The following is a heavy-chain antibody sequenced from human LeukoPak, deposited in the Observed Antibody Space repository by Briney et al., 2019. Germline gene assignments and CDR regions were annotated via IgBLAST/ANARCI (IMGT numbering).Heavy chain of an antibody. D-gene: IGHD2-2*02. Sequence: GGSLRLSCAASGFTFSSYGMHWVRQAPGKGLEWVAFIRYDGSNKYYADSVKGRFTISRDNSKNTLYLQMNSLRAEDTAVYYCAKDLRYRYCSSTSCYREGDYWGQGTLVTAPS. J-gene: IGHJ4*02. CDR2: IRYDGSNK. V-gene: IGHV3-30*02. CDR1: GFTFSSYG. CDR3: AKDLRYRYCSSTSCYREGDY.